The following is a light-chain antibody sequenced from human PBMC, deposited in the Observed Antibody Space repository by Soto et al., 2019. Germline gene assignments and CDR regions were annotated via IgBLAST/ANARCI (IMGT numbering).Light chain of an antibody. CDR3: SSYAYKSSLI. CDR2: EFR. V-gene: IGLV2-14*01. J-gene: IGLJ2*01. CDR1: MRDVGAYNL. Sequence: QSALTQPASVSVSPGQSITISCSGTMRDVGAYNLVSWYQQHPGRAPQLIIYEFRNRPSGISFRFSGSKSGNTAALTISGLHAEDEDAYSCSSYAYKSSLIFGGGTKLTVL.